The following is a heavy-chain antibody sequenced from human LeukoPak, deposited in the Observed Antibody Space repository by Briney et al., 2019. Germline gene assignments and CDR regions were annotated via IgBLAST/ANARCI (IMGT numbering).Heavy chain of an antibody. CDR2: ISWNRGSI. J-gene: IGHJ4*02. V-gene: IGHV3-9*01. Sequence: GRSLRLSCAASGFTFDDYGMHWVRQAPGKGLEWVSGISWNRGSIGYADSVKGRFTISRDNAKNSLYLQMNSLRAEDTALYYCAKDAEPTYTYGKIDYWGQGTLVTVSS. D-gene: IGHD5-18*01. CDR3: AKDAEPTYTYGKIDY. CDR1: GFTFDDYG.